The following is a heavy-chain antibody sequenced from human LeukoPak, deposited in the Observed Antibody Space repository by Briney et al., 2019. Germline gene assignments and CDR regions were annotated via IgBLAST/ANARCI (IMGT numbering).Heavy chain of an antibody. V-gene: IGHV3-23*01. Sequence: GGSLRLSCAASGFTFSNYGMSWIRQAPGKGLEWVSAISGSGGTTYYADSVKGRFTISRDNSKNTLYLQMNSLRAEDTAVYYCAKDLAMAPYYYYYMDVWGKGTTVTISS. D-gene: IGHD5-18*01. CDR2: ISGSGGTT. J-gene: IGHJ6*03. CDR1: GFTFSNYG. CDR3: AKDLAMAPYYYYYMDV.